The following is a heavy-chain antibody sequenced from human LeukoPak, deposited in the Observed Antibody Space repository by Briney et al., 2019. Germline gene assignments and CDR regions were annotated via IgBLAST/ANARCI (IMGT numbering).Heavy chain of an antibody. CDR3: AKDRYCSSTNCPYDY. D-gene: IGHD2-2*01. CDR2: ISVSDDST. V-gene: IGHV3-23*01. Sequence: GGSLRLSCAASGFTLSTYAMGWVRQAPGKGLEWVSGISVSDDSTYYADSVKGRFTMSRDNSNNMLYLQMNSLRAEDTAVYYCAKDRYCSSTNCPYDYWGQGTLVTVSS. CDR1: GFTLSTYA. J-gene: IGHJ4*02.